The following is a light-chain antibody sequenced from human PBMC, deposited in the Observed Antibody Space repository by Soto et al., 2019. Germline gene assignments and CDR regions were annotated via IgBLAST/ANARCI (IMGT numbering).Light chain of an antibody. CDR1: QSVSNSF. CDR2: GVS. CDR3: QQYSSLPHT. V-gene: IGKV3-20*01. J-gene: IGKJ2*01. Sequence: ESVLTQSPATLSLSPGARATLSCRASQSVSNSFFAWYQQKPGQAPRLLIYGVSSRATGIPDRFSGSGSGTEFTLTISRLEPEDFVVYYCQQYSSLPHTFGQGTKLEVK.